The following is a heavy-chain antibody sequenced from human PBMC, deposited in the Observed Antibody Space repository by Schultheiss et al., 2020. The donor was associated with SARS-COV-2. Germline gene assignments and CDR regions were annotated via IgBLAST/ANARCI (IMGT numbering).Heavy chain of an antibody. D-gene: IGHD1-26*01. CDR2: IYYSGST. Sequence: SQTLLTCTVSGYSISSGYYWGWIRQPPGKGLEWIGYIYYSGSTNYNPSLKSRVTILVDTSKNQFSLKLSSVTAADTAVYYCARVVGGPTFEAFFGMDVWGQGTTVTVSS. J-gene: IGHJ6*02. V-gene: IGHV4-38-2*02. CDR3: ARVVGGPTFEAFFGMDV. CDR1: GYSISSGYY.